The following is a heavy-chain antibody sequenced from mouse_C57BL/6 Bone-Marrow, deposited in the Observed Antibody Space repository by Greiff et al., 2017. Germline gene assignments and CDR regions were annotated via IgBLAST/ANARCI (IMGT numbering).Heavy chain of an antibody. CDR3: AAWFAY. Sequence: QVQLKQSGAELVKPGASVKLSCKASGYTFTSYWMHWVKQRPGRGLEWIGRIDPKSGGTKYNEKFKSKATLTVDKPSSTAYMQLSSLTSEDSAVYDCAAWFAYWGQGTLVTVSA. CDR2: IDPKSGGT. J-gene: IGHJ3*01. CDR1: GYTFTSYW. V-gene: IGHV1-72*01.